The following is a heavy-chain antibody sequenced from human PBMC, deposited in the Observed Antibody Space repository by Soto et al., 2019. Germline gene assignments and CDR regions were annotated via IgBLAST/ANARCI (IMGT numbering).Heavy chain of an antibody. D-gene: IGHD3-10*01. V-gene: IGHV3-53*05. Sequence: GGPLRLSCAASGFTVSSNYMSWVRQAPGKGLWLVSVIYSGGSTYYADSVKGRFTISRDNSKNTVYLQMNSLRSEDTAVYYCARSRHGSGSYTHFYYGLDVWGQGTTVTVSS. CDR2: IYSGGST. CDR1: GFTVSSNY. J-gene: IGHJ6*02. CDR3: ARSRHGSGSYTHFYYGLDV.